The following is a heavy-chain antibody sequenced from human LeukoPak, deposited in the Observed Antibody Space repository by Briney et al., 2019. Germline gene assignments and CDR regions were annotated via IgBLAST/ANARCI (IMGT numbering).Heavy chain of an antibody. CDR3: ARGDGSGNYYYGMDV. CDR2: IYHSGST. Sequence: LRPSCAASGFTFSSYAMSWVRQAPGKGLEWIGYIYHSGSTYYNPSLKSRVTISVDRSKNQFSLKLSSVTAADTAVYYCARGDGSGNYYYGMDVWGQGTTVTVSS. V-gene: IGHV4-30-2*01. D-gene: IGHD3-10*01. CDR1: GFTFSSYA. J-gene: IGHJ6*02.